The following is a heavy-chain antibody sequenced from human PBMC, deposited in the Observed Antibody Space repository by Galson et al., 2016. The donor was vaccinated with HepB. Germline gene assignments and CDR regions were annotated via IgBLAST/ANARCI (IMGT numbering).Heavy chain of an antibody. CDR1: GFTFSNYA. Sequence: SLRLSCAASGFTFSNYAMSWVRQAPGKGLEWIAAISGSSDHTYYADPVKGRFTISRDNFKNTLYLQLSSLRAEDPAVYYWARLTLPGICCYFYYWGQGTLVTVSS. CDR3: ARLTLPGICCYFYY. V-gene: IGHV3-23*01. J-gene: IGHJ4*02. D-gene: IGHD1-14*01. CDR2: ISGSSDHT.